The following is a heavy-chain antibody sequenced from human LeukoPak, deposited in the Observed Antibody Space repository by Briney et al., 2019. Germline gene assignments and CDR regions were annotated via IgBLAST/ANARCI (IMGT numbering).Heavy chain of an antibody. CDR1: GFTFSRYG. Sequence: GGSLRLSCFGSGFTFSRYGMHWVRQPPGKGLEWLAVLSYDEKTQYYADSVRGRFTISRDNSKNTLYLQMNSLRAEDTAVYYCAREEKRGFWSGFDYWGQGTLVTVSS. CDR3: AREEKRGFWSGFDY. CDR2: LSYDEKTQ. V-gene: IGHV3-30*03. J-gene: IGHJ4*02. D-gene: IGHD3-3*01.